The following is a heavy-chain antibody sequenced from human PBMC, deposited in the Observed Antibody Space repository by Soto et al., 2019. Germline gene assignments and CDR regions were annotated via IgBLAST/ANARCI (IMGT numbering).Heavy chain of an antibody. CDR2: IIPIIGII. Sequence: SVKVSCKASGGTFSTYTITWVRQAQGQGLEWMGRIIPIIGIINYAQKFQGRVTITADKFTGTAYMELTRLRSDDTAVYYCAGDPDSHYNDSHASSYPWGQGTLVTVSS. J-gene: IGHJ5*02. CDR3: AGDPDSHYNDSHASSYP. CDR1: GGTFSTYT. D-gene: IGHD3-22*01. V-gene: IGHV1-69*04.